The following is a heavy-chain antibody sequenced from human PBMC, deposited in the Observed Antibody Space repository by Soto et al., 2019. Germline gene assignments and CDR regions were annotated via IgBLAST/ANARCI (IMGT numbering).Heavy chain of an antibody. D-gene: IGHD5-18*01. CDR2: IYHSGST. J-gene: IGHJ4*02. CDR1: GGSISSGGYS. CDR3: ARDNGYSYGYTLDH. Sequence: SETLSLTCAVSGGSISSGGYSWNWIRQPPGKGLEWIGYIYHSGSTLYNPSLKSRVTISVDKSKNQFSLKLSSVTAADTAVYYCARDNGYSYGYTLDHWGQGTLVTVSS. V-gene: IGHV4-30-2*01.